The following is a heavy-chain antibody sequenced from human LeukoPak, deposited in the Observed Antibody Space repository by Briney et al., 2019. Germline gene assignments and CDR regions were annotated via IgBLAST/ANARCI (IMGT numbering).Heavy chain of an antibody. D-gene: IGHD6-19*01. V-gene: IGHV3-33*06. CDR2: IWYDGSNK. CDR1: GFTFSSYG. J-gene: IGHJ4*02. CDR3: AKDYGSGWYYYFDY. Sequence: GRSLRLSCAASGFTFSSYGMHWVRQAPGKGLEWVAVIWYDGSNKYYADSVKGRFTISRDNSKNTLYLQMNSLRAEDSAVYYGAKDYGSGWYYYFDYWGQGTLVTVSS.